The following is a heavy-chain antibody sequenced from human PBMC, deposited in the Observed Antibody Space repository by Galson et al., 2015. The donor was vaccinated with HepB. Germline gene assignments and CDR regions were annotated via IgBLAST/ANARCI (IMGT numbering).Heavy chain of an antibody. CDR2: INGGSSTM. D-gene: IGHD6-13*01. V-gene: IGHV3-48*02. CDR1: GFTFSTYS. CDR3: ARDSGIAGADDY. Sequence: SLRLSCAASGFTFSTYSMTWVRQAPGKGLEWVSYINGGSSTMYYADSVKGRFTISRDHAKNSLSLQMNSLRDDDTAVYYCARDSGIAGADDYWGQGTLVTVSS. J-gene: IGHJ4*02.